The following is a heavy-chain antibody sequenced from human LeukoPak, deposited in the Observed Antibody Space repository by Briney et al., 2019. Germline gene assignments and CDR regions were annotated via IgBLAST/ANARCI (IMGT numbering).Heavy chain of an antibody. CDR3: ARDPRRTGTTGDY. J-gene: IGHJ4*02. D-gene: IGHD1-1*01. CDR1: GGSFSGYY. V-gene: IGHV3-7*01. Sequence: ETLSLTCAVYGGSFSGYYWSWVRQAPGKGLEWVANIKQDGSEKYYVDSVKGRFTISRDNAKHSLYLQMNSLRAEDTAVYYCARDPRRTGTTGDYWGQGTLVTVSS. CDR2: IKQDGSEK.